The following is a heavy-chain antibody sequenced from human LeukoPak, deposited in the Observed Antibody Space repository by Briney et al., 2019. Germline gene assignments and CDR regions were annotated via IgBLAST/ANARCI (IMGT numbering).Heavy chain of an antibody. Sequence: GGSLRLFCAASGFTFSSYLMSWVGQAPGKGLEWVANIEKDGSDKYYVDSVKGRFTISRDNAKNSVYLQMNSLRAEDSAVYYGARSVWPEDYWGQGTLVTVSS. J-gene: IGHJ4*02. CDR1: GFTFSSYL. CDR2: IEKDGSDK. D-gene: IGHD2-21*01. V-gene: IGHV3-7*01. CDR3: ARSVWPEDY.